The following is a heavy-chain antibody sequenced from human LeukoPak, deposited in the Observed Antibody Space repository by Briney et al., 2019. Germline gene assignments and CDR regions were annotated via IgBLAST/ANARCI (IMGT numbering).Heavy chain of an antibody. CDR3: ARRDCSGSSCYGIDY. Sequence: GGSLRLSCAGSGFTFSSYWMSWVRQAPGKGLEWVANINKDGSEKYYVDSVRGRFTISRDNVKNLLYLQMKSLRAEDTALYYCARRDCSGSSCYGIDYWGQGTLVTVSS. J-gene: IGHJ4*02. CDR2: INKDGSEK. V-gene: IGHV3-7*01. D-gene: IGHD2-2*01. CDR1: GFTFSSYW.